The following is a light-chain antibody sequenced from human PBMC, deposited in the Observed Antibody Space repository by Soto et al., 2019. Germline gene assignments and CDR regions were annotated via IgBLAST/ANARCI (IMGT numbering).Light chain of an antibody. CDR1: QSVSNN. V-gene: IGKV3-15*01. Sequence: EIVLTLSPVDLSLSPGEIDTLSCRASQSVSNNYLAWYQQKPGQAPRLLIYGASIRATGIPARFSGSGSGTEFTLTISSLQSEDFAVYYCLHVDVFPWTFGQGTKVDI. CDR2: GAS. J-gene: IGKJ1*01. CDR3: LHVDVFPWT.